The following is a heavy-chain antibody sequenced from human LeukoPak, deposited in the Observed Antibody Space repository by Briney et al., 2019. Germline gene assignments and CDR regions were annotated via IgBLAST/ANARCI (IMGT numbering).Heavy chain of an antibody. J-gene: IGHJ4*02. D-gene: IGHD3-22*01. CDR2: ISGDGGST. V-gene: IGHV3-23*01. Sequence: PGGSLRLSCAASGFTFSILAMNWVRQAPGKGLEWVSAISGDGGSTYYADFVKGRFTISRDNAKNSRYLQMNSLRAEDTALYYCAREVSEGFDFWGQGTLVTVSS. CDR3: AREVSEGFDF. CDR1: GFTFSILA.